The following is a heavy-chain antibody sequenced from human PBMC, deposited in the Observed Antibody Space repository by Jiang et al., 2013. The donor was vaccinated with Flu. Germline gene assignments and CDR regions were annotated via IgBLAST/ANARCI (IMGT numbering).Heavy chain of an antibody. V-gene: IGHV4-31*03. D-gene: IGHD1-26*01. CDR2: IYYSGST. CDR1: GGSISSGGYY. J-gene: IGHJ4*02. CDR3: ATHPSGDGGFDY. Sequence: GLVKPSQTLSLTCTVSGGSISSGGYYCSWIRQHPGKGLEWIGYIYYSGSTNYNPSLKSRVTISVDTSKSQFSLKLSSVTAADTAVYYCATHPSGDGGFDYWGQGTLVTVSS.